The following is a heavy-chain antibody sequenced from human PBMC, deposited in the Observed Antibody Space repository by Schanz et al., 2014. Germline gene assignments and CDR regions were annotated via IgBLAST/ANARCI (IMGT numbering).Heavy chain of an antibody. CDR3: AKDQGNWNGGLGLDY. CDR1: GFTFSGYG. CDR2: ISYDGRHK. D-gene: IGHD1-20*01. Sequence: QVQLVESGGGVVQPGRSLRLSCAASGFTFSGYGMHWVRQAPGKGLEWVAIISYDGRHKNYADSVKGRITISRDNSKNTLYLQMNSLRGEDTAVYYCAKDQGNWNGGLGLDYWGQGTLVAVSS. J-gene: IGHJ4*02. V-gene: IGHV3-30*18.